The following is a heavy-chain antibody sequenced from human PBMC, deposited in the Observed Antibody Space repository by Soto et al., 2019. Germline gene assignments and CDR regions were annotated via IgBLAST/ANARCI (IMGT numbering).Heavy chain of an antibody. J-gene: IGHJ4*02. CDR1: GFTFSNAW. D-gene: IGHD1-26*01. CDR3: TTSLSLWWELPEY. V-gene: IGHV3-15*01. Sequence: GGSLRLSCAASGFTFSNAWMSWVRQAPGKGLEWVGRIKSKTDGGTTDYAAPVKGRFTISRDDSKNTLYLQMDSLKTEDTAVYYCTTSLSLWWELPEYWGQGTLVTVSS. CDR2: IKSKTDGGTT.